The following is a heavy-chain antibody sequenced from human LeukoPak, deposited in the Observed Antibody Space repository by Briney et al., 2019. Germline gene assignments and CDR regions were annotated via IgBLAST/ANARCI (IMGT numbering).Heavy chain of an antibody. D-gene: IGHD6-19*01. V-gene: IGHV3-23*01. CDR1: AFTLNNYD. Sequence: PGGSLRLSCATSAFTLNNYDMSWVRQAPGKGLEWVSTISGSDGSANYADSVRDRFTISRDNSKNTLDLEMSSLRADDTAGYYCAKGLVGACGWLKSSPFDHWGQGTRVIVST. CDR3: AKGLVGACGWLKSSPFDH. CDR2: ISGSDGSA. J-gene: IGHJ4*02.